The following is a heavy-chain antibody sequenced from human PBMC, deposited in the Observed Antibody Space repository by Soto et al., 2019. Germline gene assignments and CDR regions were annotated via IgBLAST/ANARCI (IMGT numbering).Heavy chain of an antibody. CDR1: GGSVSSGSYY. Sequence: PSETLSLTCTVSGGSVSSGSYYWSWIRQPPGKGLEWIGYIYYSGSTNYNPSLKSRVTISVDTSKNQFSLKLSSVTAADTAVYYCARGGYSYRHDYWGQGTLVTVSS. D-gene: IGHD5-18*01. V-gene: IGHV4-61*01. CDR3: ARGGYSYRHDY. CDR2: IYYSGST. J-gene: IGHJ4*02.